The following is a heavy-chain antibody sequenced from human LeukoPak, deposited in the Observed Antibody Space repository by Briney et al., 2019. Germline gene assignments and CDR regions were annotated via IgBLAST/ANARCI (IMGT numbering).Heavy chain of an antibody. V-gene: IGHV3-21*01. CDR1: GFTFDSYG. J-gene: IGHJ4*02. D-gene: IGHD2-2*01. CDR2: ISSSSTYI. Sequence: GGSLRLSCAASGFTFDSYGMNWVRQAPGKGLEWISSISSSSTYIYYADSVKGRFTISRDNAKNSLYLQMNSLRAEDMAVYYCARAYCSSTRCSYYFDSWGQGTLVTVSS. CDR3: ARAYCSSTRCSYYFDS.